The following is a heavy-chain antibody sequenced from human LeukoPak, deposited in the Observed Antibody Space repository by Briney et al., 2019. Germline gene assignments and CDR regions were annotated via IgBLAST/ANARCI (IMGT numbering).Heavy chain of an antibody. Sequence: GGSLRLSCAASGFTFSSYSMNWVRQAPGKGLEWVSSISSSSSYIYYADSVKGRFTISRDNAKNSLYLQMNSLRAEDTALYYCAKGAFGGVEYYFDYWGQGTLVTVSS. CDR3: AKGAFGGVEYYFDY. J-gene: IGHJ4*02. D-gene: IGHD3-10*01. CDR2: ISSSSSYI. V-gene: IGHV3-21*04. CDR1: GFTFSSYS.